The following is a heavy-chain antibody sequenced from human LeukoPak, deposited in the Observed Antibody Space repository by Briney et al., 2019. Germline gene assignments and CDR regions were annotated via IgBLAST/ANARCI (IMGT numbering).Heavy chain of an antibody. CDR2: INPNSGGT. CDR3: ARNYYDSSSDAFDI. D-gene: IGHD3-22*01. J-gene: IGHJ3*02. CDR1: GYTLTGYY. Sequence: ASVKVSCKASGYTLTGYYMHWVRQAPGQGLEWMGWINPNSGGTNYAQKFQGRVTMTRDTSISTAYMELSRLRSDDTAVYYCARNYYDSSSDAFDIWGQGTMVTVSS. V-gene: IGHV1-2*02.